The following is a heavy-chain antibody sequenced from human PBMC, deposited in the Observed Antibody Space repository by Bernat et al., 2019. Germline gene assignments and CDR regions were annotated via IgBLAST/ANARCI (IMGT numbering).Heavy chain of an antibody. CDR2: INRDGSIT. CDR3: VRIGYSTSSLGIDY. V-gene: IGHV3-74*01. J-gene: IGHJ4*02. Sequence: EVQLVESGGGLVQPGGSLRLSCAASGFTFSSYWMHWFRQAPGKGLVWVARINRDGSITTYADSVRGRFTISRDNAKNTLFLQMTSLRVEDTAVYYCVRIGYSTSSLGIDYWGQGALVSVSS. D-gene: IGHD2-8*01. CDR1: GFTFSSYW.